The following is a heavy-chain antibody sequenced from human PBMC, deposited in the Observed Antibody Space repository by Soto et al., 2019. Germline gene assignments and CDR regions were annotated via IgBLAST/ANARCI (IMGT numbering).Heavy chain of an antibody. J-gene: IGHJ6*02. V-gene: IGHV3-23*01. D-gene: IGHD4-17*01. CDR2: ISGSGGST. CDR3: AKAGVDYGDYLISGYYYYYGMDV. CDR1: GFTFSSYA. Sequence: EVQLLESGGGLVQPGGSLRLSCAASGFTFSSYAMSWVRQAPGKGLEWVSAISGSGGSTYYADSVKGRFTISRDNSKNTLYLQMNSLRAEDTAVYYCAKAGVDYGDYLISGYYYYYGMDVWGQGTTVTVSS.